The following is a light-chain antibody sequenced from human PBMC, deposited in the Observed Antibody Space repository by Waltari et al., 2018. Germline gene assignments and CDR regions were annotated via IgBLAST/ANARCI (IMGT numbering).Light chain of an antibody. Sequence: QSALTQPASVSGSPGQSITISCTGTSSDLGYSNYLSWYQQPPGRTPKLLISDVTNRPTGVSYRFSGSKSGNTASLTISGLQAEDEADYYCNSYTSSKTVAFGGGTKLIVL. CDR3: NSYTSSKTVA. CDR2: DVT. CDR1: SSDLGYSNY. J-gene: IGLJ2*01. V-gene: IGLV2-14*03.